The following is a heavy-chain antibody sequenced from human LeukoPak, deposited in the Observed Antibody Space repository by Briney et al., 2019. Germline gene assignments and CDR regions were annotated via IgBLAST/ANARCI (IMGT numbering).Heavy chain of an antibody. D-gene: IGHD4-17*01. V-gene: IGHV4-59*13. CDR1: GGSIRSYY. J-gene: IGHJ4*02. CDR2: IYYSGGN. Sequence: PSETLSLTCTVSGGSIRSYYWSWLRPPTGKALEWIGYIYYSGGNNYNPSLKSRVSISVDTSKNQFSLKLSSVTAADTAVYYCARTGSTVTMLYPFDHWGQGTLVTVSS. CDR3: ARTGSTVTMLYPFDH.